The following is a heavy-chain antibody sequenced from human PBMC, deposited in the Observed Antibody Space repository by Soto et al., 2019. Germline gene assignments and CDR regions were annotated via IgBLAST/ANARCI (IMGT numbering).Heavy chain of an antibody. V-gene: IGHV1-69*01. D-gene: IGHD2-2*01. CDR2: IIPIFGTA. CDR3: AINSHPIPAAIYYYYYGMDV. CDR1: GGTFSSYA. J-gene: IGHJ6*02. Sequence: QVQLVQSGAEVKKPGSSVKVSCKASGGTFSSYAISWVRQAPGQGLEWMGGIIPIFGTANYAQKLQGRVTITADEATSTAYMELSSLRSEDTAVYYCAINSHPIPAAIYYYYYGMDVWGHGTTVTVS.